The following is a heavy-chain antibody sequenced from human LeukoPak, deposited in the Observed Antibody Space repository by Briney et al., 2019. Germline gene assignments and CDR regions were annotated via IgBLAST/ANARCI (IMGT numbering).Heavy chain of an antibody. J-gene: IGHJ4*02. CDR2: INPSSGGA. CDR1: GYTFTGYY. V-gene: IGHV1-2*02. D-gene: IGHD5-12*01. Sequence: ASVTVSCKASGYTFTGYYMHWVRQAPGQGLEWMGWINPSSGGANYAQKFQGRVTMTRDTSISTAYMELSRLRSDDTAVYYCARNLLDIADPWESSGYWGQGTLVTVSS. CDR3: ARNLLDIADPWESSGY.